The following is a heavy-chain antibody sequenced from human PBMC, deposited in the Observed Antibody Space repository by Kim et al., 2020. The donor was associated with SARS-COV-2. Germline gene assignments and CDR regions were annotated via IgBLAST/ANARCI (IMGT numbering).Heavy chain of an antibody. CDR3: AREPDSRFCTGGSCHGVAFDI. CDR2: IYYSGTT. J-gene: IGHJ3*02. D-gene: IGHD2-15*01. CDR1: GGSISSGYYS. V-gene: IGHV4-31*03. Sequence: SETLSLTCTVSGGSISSGYYSWSWIRQHPGKGLEWIGHIYYSGTTNYNSSLESRVTISVDTSKNQFSLKLRSVTAADTAVYYCAREPDSRFCTGGSCHGVAFDIWGQGTMVTVSS.